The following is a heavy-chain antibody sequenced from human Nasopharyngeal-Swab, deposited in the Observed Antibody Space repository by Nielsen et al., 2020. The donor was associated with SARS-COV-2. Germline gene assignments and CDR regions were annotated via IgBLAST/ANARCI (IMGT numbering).Heavy chain of an antibody. CDR3: AKDKGITMVRGVIT. V-gene: IGHV3-43*02. CDR1: GFTFDDYA. J-gene: IGHJ5*02. Sequence: GESLKISCAASGFTFDDYAMHWVRQAPGKGLEWVSLISGDGGSTHYADSVKGRFTISRDNSKNSLYLQMNSLRTEDTALYYCAKDKGITMVRGVITWGQGTLVTVSS. D-gene: IGHD3-10*01. CDR2: ISGDGGST.